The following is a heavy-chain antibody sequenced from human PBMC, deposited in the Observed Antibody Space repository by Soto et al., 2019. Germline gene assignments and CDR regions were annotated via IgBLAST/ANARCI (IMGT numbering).Heavy chain of an antibody. V-gene: IGHV4-4*02. CDR3: ARGITMIVVDQTHPFDY. CDR1: GASISSAFW. CDR2: IYHVGST. D-gene: IGHD3-22*01. J-gene: IGHJ4*02. Sequence: SETLSLTCAVSGASISSAFWWTWVRQAPGKGLEWIGEIYHVGSTNYNPSLKSRVTISVDTSNNQFSLKLSSVTAADTAVYYCARGITMIVVDQTHPFDYWGQGTLVTVSS.